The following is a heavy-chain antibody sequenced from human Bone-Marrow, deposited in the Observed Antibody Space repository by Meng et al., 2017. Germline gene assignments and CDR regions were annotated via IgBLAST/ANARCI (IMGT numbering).Heavy chain of an antibody. J-gene: IGHJ6*02. Sequence: GESLKISCTASGFTFSNYWMNWVRQAPGKGLEWVANIKEDGSAENFVDSLRGRFTISRDNVKNSLFLQLNSLRAEDTAVYYCAREGYSSSWSFTPYYYYGMDVWGQGTTVTVSS. V-gene: IGHV3-7*01. CDR2: IKEDGSAE. CDR3: AREGYSSSWSFTPYYYYGMDV. D-gene: IGHD6-13*01. CDR1: GFTFSNYW.